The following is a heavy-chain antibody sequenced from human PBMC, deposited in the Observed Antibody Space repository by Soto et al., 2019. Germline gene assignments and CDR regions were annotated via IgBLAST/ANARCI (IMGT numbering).Heavy chain of an antibody. Sequence: EVQLLESGGGLVQPGGSLRLSCAASGFTFSSYAMSWVRQAPGKGLEWVSAISGSGGSTYYADSVKGRFTISRDNSKNTLYLQMNSLRAEDTAVYYCAKNPDFWSGYFRGGIDYWGQGTLVTVFS. V-gene: IGHV3-23*01. CDR1: GFTFSSYA. J-gene: IGHJ4*02. D-gene: IGHD3-3*01. CDR3: AKNPDFWSGYFRGGIDY. CDR2: ISGSGGST.